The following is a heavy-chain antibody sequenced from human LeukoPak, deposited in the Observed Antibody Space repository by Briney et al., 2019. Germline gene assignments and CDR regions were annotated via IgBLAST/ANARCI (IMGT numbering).Heavy chain of an antibody. D-gene: IGHD1-14*01. V-gene: IGHV1-18*01. CDR2: ISAYNGNT. Sequence: ASVKVSCKASGYTFTSYGISWVRQAPGQGLEWMGWISAYNGNTNYAQKLQGRVTMTTDTSTSKAYMELRGLRSDDTAGYYCASDPGFGPNNYSCPYYTDVWGKGTTVTVSS. CDR3: ASDPGFGPNNYSCPYYTDV. J-gene: IGHJ6*03. CDR1: GYTFTSYG.